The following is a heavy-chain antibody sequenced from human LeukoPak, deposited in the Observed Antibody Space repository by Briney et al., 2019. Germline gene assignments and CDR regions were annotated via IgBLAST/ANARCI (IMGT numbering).Heavy chain of an antibody. CDR3: ARAPGSKGFDY. CDR1: GFTFSSYE. J-gene: IGHJ4*02. CDR2: ISSSGSTI. Sequence: GGSLRLSCAASGFTFSSYEMNWVRQAPGKGLEWVSYISSSGSTIYYADSVKGRFTISRDNAKNSLYLQMNSLRAEDTAVYYCARAPGSKGFDYWGQGTLVTVSS. D-gene: IGHD1-14*01. V-gene: IGHV3-48*03.